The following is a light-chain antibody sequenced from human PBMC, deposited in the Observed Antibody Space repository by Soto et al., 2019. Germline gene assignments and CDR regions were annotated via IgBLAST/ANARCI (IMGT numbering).Light chain of an antibody. Sequence: HSVLTQPPSASGTPGQRVTISCSGGRSNIGHNTVNWYQQLPGTAPKLLIYSNNQRPSGVPDRFSGSKSGTSASLAISGLQSEDEADYYCSTWDESLNGWVFGGGTKLTVL. V-gene: IGLV1-44*01. CDR1: RSNIGHNT. J-gene: IGLJ3*02. CDR2: SNN. CDR3: STWDESLNGWV.